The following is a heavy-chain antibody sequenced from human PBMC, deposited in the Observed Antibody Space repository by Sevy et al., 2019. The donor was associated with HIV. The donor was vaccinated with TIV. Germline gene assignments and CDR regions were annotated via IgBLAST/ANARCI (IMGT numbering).Heavy chain of an antibody. J-gene: IGHJ4*02. CDR2: ISYDGRNNK. CDR3: ARDRREILHSAFDY. D-gene: IGHD1-26*01. V-gene: IGHV3-30*14. Sequence: GGYLRLSCAASGFRFSDYSMHWVRQAPGKGLEWVAVISYDGRNNKYNVDSVKGRFTISRDNSKNTLFLQMNSLRAEYSAIYYCARDRREILHSAFDYWGQGTLVTVSS. CDR1: GFRFSDYS.